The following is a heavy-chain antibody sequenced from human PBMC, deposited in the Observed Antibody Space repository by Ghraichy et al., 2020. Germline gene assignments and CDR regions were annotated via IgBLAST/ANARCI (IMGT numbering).Heavy chain of an antibody. V-gene: IGHV4-39*01. Sequence: SETLSLTCTVSGGSISSSSYYWGWIRQPPGKGLEWIGSIYYSGSTYYNPSLKSRVTISVDTSKNQFSLKLSSVTAADTAVYYCARHRNTRGSYGDFDYWGQGTLVTVSS. CDR2: IYYSGST. CDR3: ARHRNTRGSYGDFDY. CDR1: GGSISSSSYY. D-gene: IGHD1-26*01. J-gene: IGHJ4*02.